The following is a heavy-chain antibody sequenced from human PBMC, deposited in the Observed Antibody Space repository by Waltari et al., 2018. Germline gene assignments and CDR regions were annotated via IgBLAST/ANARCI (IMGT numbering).Heavy chain of an antibody. CDR2: VDPEDGET. D-gene: IGHD6-19*01. CDR1: GYTFSEYS. Sequence: EVQLLQSGAELKEPGTTVRISCKVSGYTFSEYSIHWVQQAPGKGLRWMGLVDPEDGETIYADNFQGRVTISADTSTDTAFMELSSLRSEDTAVFYCATALGDSSSASRPFDFWGQGTMITVSS. J-gene: IGHJ3*01. V-gene: IGHV1-69-2*01. CDR3: ATALGDSSSASRPFDF.